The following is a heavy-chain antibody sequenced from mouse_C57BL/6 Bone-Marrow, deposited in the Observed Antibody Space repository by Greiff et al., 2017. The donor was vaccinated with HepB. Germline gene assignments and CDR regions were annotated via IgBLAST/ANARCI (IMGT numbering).Heavy chain of an antibody. D-gene: IGHD1-3*01. CDR1: GYTFTDYY. CDR2: INPNNGGT. J-gene: IGHJ2*01. Sequence: EVQLQQSGPELVKPGASVKISCKASGYTFTDYYMNWVKQSHGKSLEWIGDINPNNGGTSYNQKFKGKATLTVDKSSSTAYMELRSLTSEDSAVYYCARSYKDYWGQGTTLTVSS. V-gene: IGHV1-26*01. CDR3: ARSYKDY.